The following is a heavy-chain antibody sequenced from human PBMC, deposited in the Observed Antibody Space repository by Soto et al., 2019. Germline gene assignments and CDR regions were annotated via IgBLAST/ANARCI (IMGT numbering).Heavy chain of an antibody. D-gene: IGHD2-21*02. Sequence: ASVKVSCKASEFTFFTSAIQWVRQARGQRLEWMGWIVVGSGNTNYAQKFHERVTISRDMSTNTAYMELTSLRSEDTAVYYCEEDTYCGGDCYLDYRGQGTMGTVSS. CDR3: EEDTYCGGDCYLDY. V-gene: IGHV1-58*02. CDR2: IVVGSGNT. J-gene: IGHJ4*02. CDR1: EFTFFTSA.